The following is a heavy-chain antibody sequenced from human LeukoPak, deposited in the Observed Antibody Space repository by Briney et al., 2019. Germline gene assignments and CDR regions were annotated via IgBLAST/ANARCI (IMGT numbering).Heavy chain of an antibody. D-gene: IGHD2-15*01. J-gene: IGHJ4*02. Sequence: GGSLRLSCAASGCTFSSYSMNWVRQAPGKGLEWVSSISSSSSYIYYADSVKGRFTISRDNAKNSLYLQMNSLRAEDTAVYYCARDPPRCSGGSCYLDYWGQGTLVTVSS. CDR1: GCTFSSYS. CDR3: ARDPPRCSGGSCYLDY. CDR2: ISSSSSYI. V-gene: IGHV3-21*01.